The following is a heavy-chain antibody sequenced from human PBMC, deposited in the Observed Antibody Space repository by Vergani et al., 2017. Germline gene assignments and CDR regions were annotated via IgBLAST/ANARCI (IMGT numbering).Heavy chain of an antibody. CDR3: ARDYCGGDCYRYYYGMDV. D-gene: IGHD2-21*02. CDR1: GFTFSSYG. CDR2: ISYDGSNK. V-gene: IGHV3-30*03. J-gene: IGHJ6*02. Sequence: QVQLVESGGGVVQPGRSLRLSCAASGFTFSSYGMHWVRQAPGKGLEWVAVISYDGSNKYYADSVKGRFTISRDNSKNTLYLQMNSLRAEDTAVYYCARDYCGGDCYRYYYGMDVWGQGTTVTVSS.